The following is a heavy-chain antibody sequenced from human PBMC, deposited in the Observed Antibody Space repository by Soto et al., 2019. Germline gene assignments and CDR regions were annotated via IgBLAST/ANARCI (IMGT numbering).Heavy chain of an antibody. CDR2: LYRGGST. D-gene: IGHD3-9*01. Sequence: PSETLSLTCSVSGDSINSYYWSWIRQPAGKRLEWIGYLYRGGSTDYNPFLKSRATISVDTSKSQLSLRLSSVTAADTAVYYCARITTDWYVDHWGQGTLVTVSS. J-gene: IGHJ5*02. V-gene: IGHV4-4*08. CDR1: GDSINSYY. CDR3: ARITTDWYVDH.